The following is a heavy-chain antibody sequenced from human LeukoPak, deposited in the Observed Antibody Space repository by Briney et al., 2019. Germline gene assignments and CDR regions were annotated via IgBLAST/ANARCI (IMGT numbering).Heavy chain of an antibody. CDR2: IYPGDSVT. CDR1: GYSFTSYW. J-gene: IGHJ4*02. CDR3: ARASIAVAGDIDY. V-gene: IGHV5-51*01. Sequence: GESLKISCKGSGYSFTSYWIGWVRQMPGKGLEWMGIIYPGDSVTRYSPSFQGQVTISADKSISTAYLQWSSLKASDTAMYYCARASIAVAGDIDYWGQGTLVTVSS. D-gene: IGHD6-19*01.